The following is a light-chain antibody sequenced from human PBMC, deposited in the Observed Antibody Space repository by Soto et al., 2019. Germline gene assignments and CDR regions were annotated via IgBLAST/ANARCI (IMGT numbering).Light chain of an antibody. Sequence: QSALTQPASVSGSPGQSITISCTGTSSDVGGYNYVSWYQQHPGKAPKLMIYEVSNRPSGVSNRFSGSKSGNTASLTISGLQAEDEADYYCSSYTGSSTGWVFGGGTKLTVL. V-gene: IGLV2-14*01. CDR2: EVS. CDR3: SSYTGSSTGWV. J-gene: IGLJ3*02. CDR1: SSDVGGYNY.